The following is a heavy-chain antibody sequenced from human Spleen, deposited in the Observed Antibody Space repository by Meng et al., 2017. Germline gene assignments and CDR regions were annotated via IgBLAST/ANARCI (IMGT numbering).Heavy chain of an antibody. D-gene: IGHD3-9*01. CDR3: AKEIVLRYFDWRSVNYYYGMDV. Sequence: GESLKISCEASGFIFSSYAMSWVRQAPGKGLEWVSAISGSGGSTYYADSVKGRFTISRDNSKNTLYLQMNSLRAEDTAVYYCAKEIVLRYFDWRSVNYYYGMDVWGQGTTVTVSS. CDR2: ISGSGGST. V-gene: IGHV3-23*01. CDR1: GFIFSSYA. J-gene: IGHJ6*02.